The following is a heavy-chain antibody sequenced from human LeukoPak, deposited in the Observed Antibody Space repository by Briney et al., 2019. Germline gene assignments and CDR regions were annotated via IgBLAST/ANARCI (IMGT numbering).Heavy chain of an antibody. CDR1: GFTFSSHG. D-gene: IGHD1-1*01. CDR3: AKDRETTSSGTFDS. CDR2: IAEDGSIE. V-gene: IGHV3-30*18. Sequence: GGSLRLSCAASGFTFSSHGMHCVRQAPGKGLEWVAFIAEDGSIEKYTDSVKGRFTISRDNSNNTLYLRMNSLRAEDTGVYYCAKDRETTSSGTFDSWGQGTLVTVSS. J-gene: IGHJ4*02.